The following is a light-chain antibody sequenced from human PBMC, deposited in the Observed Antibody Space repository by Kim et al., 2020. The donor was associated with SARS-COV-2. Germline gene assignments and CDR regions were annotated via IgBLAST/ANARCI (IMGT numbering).Light chain of an antibody. CDR2: GAT. CDR3: QKYHSAPPFA. Sequence: DIQMTQSPPSLSASVGDRVTITCRASQGIGNYLAWYQQKPGKVPNLLIYGATTLQSGVPSRFSGSGYGTDFTLTISSLQPEDVATYYCQKYHSAPPFAFGPGTKVDIK. CDR1: QGIGNY. J-gene: IGKJ3*01. V-gene: IGKV1-27*01.